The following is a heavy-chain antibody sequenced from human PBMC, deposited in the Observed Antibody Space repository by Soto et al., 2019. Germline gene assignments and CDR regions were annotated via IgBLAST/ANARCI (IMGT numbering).Heavy chain of an antibody. J-gene: IGHJ4*02. V-gene: IGHV1-69*02. CDR1: GDTFSFYT. Sequence: QVQLVQSGAEVKKPGSSVKVSCKASGDTFSFYTINWVRQAPGLGLEWMGRVNPIVSMSNYAQKFQGRVTITADKSTNTAYMHLSSLRSEDTAIYYCAASYGSGHRAFDYWGQGALGTVSS. CDR2: VNPIVSMS. CDR3: AASYGSGHRAFDY. D-gene: IGHD3-10*01.